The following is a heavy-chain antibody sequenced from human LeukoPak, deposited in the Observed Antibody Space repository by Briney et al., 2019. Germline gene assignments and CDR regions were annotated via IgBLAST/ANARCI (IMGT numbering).Heavy chain of an antibody. Sequence: SETLSLTCTVSGYSISSGYYWGWIRQPPGKGLEWIGSIYHSGSTYYNPSLKSRVTISVDTSKNQFSLKLSSVTAADTAVYYCARDIRGPEDYWGQGTLVTVSS. CDR3: ARDIRGPEDY. J-gene: IGHJ4*02. CDR1: GYSISSGYY. CDR2: IYHSGST. V-gene: IGHV4-38-2*02. D-gene: IGHD3-10*01.